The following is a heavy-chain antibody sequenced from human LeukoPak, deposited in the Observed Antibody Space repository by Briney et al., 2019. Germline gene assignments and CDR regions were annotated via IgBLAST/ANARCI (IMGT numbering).Heavy chain of an antibody. Sequence: ASVKVSCKASGYTFTSYDINWVRQATGQGLEWMGWMNPNSGNTGYAQKFQGRVTMTRNTSISTAYMELSSLRSEDTAVYYCARAFVVVVAATRWWFDPWGQGTLVTVSS. CDR2: MNPNSGNT. CDR1: GYTFTSYD. J-gene: IGHJ5*02. V-gene: IGHV1-8*01. D-gene: IGHD2-15*01. CDR3: ARAFVVVVAATRWWFDP.